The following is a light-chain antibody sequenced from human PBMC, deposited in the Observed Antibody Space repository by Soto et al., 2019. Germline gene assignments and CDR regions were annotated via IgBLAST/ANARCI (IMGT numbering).Light chain of an antibody. Sequence: EVVLTQSPGTLSLSPGERATLSCRASQNIRGNELAWYQQKPGQAPRLLIYRGSSRATGIPDRFSGRGSGTQFTLTISRLEHEDFAVYYCQDYGTSPPWTCGQGTKVEIK. CDR2: RGS. CDR3: QDYGTSPPWT. CDR1: QNIRGNE. V-gene: IGKV3-20*01. J-gene: IGKJ1*01.